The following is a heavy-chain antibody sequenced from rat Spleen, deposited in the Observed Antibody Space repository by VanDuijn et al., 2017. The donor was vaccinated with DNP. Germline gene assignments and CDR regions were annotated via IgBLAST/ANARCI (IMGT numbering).Heavy chain of an antibody. CDR1: GFIFSTYD. J-gene: IGHJ3*01. CDR2: ITNSGGSS. V-gene: IGHV5-27*01. D-gene: IGHD1-5*01. CDR3: TTAERYRLAY. Sequence: EVQLVESGGGLVQPGGSLKLSCVASGFIFSTYDMAWVRQAPTKGLAWVASITNSGGSSFYRDSVKGRFTISRANARSTLYLQMDSLRSEDTATYDFTTAERYRLAYWGQGTVVTVSS.